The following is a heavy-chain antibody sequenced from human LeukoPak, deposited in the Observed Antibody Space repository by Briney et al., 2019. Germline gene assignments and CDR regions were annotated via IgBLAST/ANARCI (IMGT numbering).Heavy chain of an antibody. D-gene: IGHD3-9*01. CDR2: INHSGST. Sequence: SETLSLTCAVCGGSFSGYYWSWIRQPPGKGLEWIGEINHSGSTNYNPSLKSRVTISVDTSKNQFSLKLSSVTAADTAVYYCARVQGDILTGYYTGYFDYWGQGTLVTVSS. CDR1: GGSFSGYY. V-gene: IGHV4-34*01. J-gene: IGHJ4*02. CDR3: ARVQGDILTGYYTGYFDY.